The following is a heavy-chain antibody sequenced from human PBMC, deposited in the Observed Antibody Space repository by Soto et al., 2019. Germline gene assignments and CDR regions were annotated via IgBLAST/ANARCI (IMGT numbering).Heavy chain of an antibody. CDR2: ISYDGTNK. J-gene: IGHJ4*02. CDR3: ARDEGGIKVMAFYFDY. V-gene: IGHV3-30-3*01. CDR1: GFTFSSYA. Sequence: QLVESGGGVVQPGKSLRLSCAASGFTFSSYAMHWVRQAPGKGLEWVAVISYDGTNKYYADSVKGRFTISRDNSKNTLYLQMNSLIPEESAVYYCARDEGGIKVMAFYFDYWGQGTLVTVSA. D-gene: IGHD1-1*01.